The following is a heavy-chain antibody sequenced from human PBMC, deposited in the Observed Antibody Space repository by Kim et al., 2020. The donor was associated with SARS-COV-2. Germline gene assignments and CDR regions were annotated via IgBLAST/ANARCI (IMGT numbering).Heavy chain of an antibody. D-gene: IGHD3-16*01. CDR2: T. Sequence: TNYAESVKGRFSISRDKSKNTLYLQMSSLGAEDTGVYYGARDWVLGGMDVWGQGTTVTVSS. V-gene: IGHV3-53*01. J-gene: IGHJ6*01. CDR3: ARDWVLGGMDV.